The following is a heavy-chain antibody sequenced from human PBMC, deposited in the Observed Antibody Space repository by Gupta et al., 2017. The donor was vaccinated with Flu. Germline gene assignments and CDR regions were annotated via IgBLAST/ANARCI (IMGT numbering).Heavy chain of an antibody. V-gene: IGHV3-21*01. CDR1: GFTFPYYT. J-gene: IGHJ6*02. CDR3: ARDLGEGYYYGVDV. Sequence: EVQLVESGGGLAKPGGSLRLSCAASGFTFPYYTMISVRQAPGKGLEWVSSISSTSSFIYYADSLKGRFTISRDNAQNSLFLQMNSLRAEDTAVYYCARDLGEGYYYGVDVWGPGTTVTVSS. CDR2: ISSTSSFI.